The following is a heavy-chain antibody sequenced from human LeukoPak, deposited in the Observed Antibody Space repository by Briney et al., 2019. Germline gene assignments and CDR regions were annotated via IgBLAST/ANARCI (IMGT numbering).Heavy chain of an antibody. J-gene: IGHJ6*02. D-gene: IGHD6-13*01. Sequence: SETLSLTCAVYGGSFSGYYWSWIRQPPGKGLEWIGYIYHSGSTYYNPSLKSRVTISVDRSKNQFSLKLSSVTAADTAMYYCALAAGYYYGMDVWGQGTTVTVSS. V-gene: IGHV4-34*01. CDR1: GGSFSGYY. CDR2: IYHSGST. CDR3: ALAAGYYYGMDV.